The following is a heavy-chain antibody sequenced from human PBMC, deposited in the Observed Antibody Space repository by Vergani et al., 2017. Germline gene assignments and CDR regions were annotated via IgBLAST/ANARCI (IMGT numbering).Heavy chain of an antibody. CDR3: ARQAPRSWYEGSDAFDI. V-gene: IGHV5-51*01. CDR1: GYSFTSYW. Sequence: EVQLVQSGAEVKKPGESLKISCKGSGYSFTSYWIGWVRQMPGKGLEWMGIIYPGYSDTRYRPSFQGQVTISADKSISTAYLQWSSLKASDTAMYYCARQAPRSWYEGSDAFDIWGQGTMVTVSS. J-gene: IGHJ3*02. D-gene: IGHD6-13*01. CDR2: IYPGYSDT.